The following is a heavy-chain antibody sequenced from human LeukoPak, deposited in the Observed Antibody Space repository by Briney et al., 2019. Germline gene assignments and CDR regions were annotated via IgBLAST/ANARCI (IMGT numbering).Heavy chain of an antibody. J-gene: IGHJ4*02. CDR2: IWYDGSNK. CDR1: GFTFSIYG. D-gene: IGHD3-16*01. CDR3: ARASGSGGFNTVDY. Sequence: GGFLRLSCAASGFTFSIYGMHWVRQAPGKGLEWVAVIWYDGSNKYYADSVKGRFTISRDNSKNTLFLQMSSLRAEDTAVYYCARASGSGGFNTVDYWGQGTLVTVSS. V-gene: IGHV3-33*01.